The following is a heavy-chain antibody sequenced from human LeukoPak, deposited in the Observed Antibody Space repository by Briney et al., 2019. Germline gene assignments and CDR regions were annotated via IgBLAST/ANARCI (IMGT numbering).Heavy chain of an antibody. J-gene: IGHJ4*02. D-gene: IGHD3-22*01. Sequence: PGGSLRLSCAASGFKFDDYAMHWVRQAPGKGLEWVSGLSWNSADIDYADSVKGRFTISRDNAKSSLYLEMNSLRVEDTALYYCAKDRFYYDSSGYYQLDYWGQGILVTVSS. CDR2: LSWNSADI. CDR1: GFKFDDYA. CDR3: AKDRFYYDSSGYYQLDY. V-gene: IGHV3-9*01.